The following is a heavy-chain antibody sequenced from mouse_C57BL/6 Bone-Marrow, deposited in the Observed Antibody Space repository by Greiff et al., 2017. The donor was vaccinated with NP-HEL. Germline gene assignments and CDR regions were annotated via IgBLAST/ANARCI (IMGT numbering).Heavy chain of an antibody. V-gene: IGHV1-74*01. CDR1: GYTFTSYW. Sequence: QVQLQQPGAELVKPGASVKVSCKASGYTFTSYWLHWVKQRPGQGLEWIGRIHPSDSDTHYNQKFKGKATLTVDKSSSTAYMQLSSLTSEDSAVYYCATTYYSNSLGFDYWGQGTTLTVSS. CDR3: ATTYYSNSLGFDY. D-gene: IGHD2-5*01. CDR2: IHPSDSDT. J-gene: IGHJ2*01.